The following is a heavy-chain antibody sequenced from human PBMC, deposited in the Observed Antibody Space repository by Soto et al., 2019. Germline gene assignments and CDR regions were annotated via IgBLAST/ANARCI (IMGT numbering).Heavy chain of an antibody. CDR1: GGSFSGYY. V-gene: IGHV4-34*01. CDR2: INHSGST. J-gene: IGHJ4*02. CDR3: ARASYYDSSGYYQFDY. D-gene: IGHD3-22*01. Sequence: PSETLSLTCAVYGGSFSGYYWSWIRQPPGKGLEWIGEINHSGSTNYNPSLKSRVTISVDTSKNQFSLKLSSVTAADTAVYYCARASYYDSSGYYQFDYWGQGTLVTGSS.